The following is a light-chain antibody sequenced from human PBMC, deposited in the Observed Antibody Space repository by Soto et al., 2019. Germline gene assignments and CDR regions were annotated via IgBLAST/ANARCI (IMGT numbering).Light chain of an antibody. Sequence: EIVLTQSPGTLSLSPGERATLSCRASQSVSSSYLAWYQQKPGQAPRLLIYGASIRATGIPDRFSGSGSGTDFTLTISRLEPKDFAVYYCQQYGSSPWTFGQGTKVEIK. V-gene: IGKV3-20*01. CDR1: QSVSSSY. J-gene: IGKJ1*01. CDR3: QQYGSSPWT. CDR2: GAS.